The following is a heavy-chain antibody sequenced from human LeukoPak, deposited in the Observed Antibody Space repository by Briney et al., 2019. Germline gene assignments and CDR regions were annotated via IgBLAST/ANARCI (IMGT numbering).Heavy chain of an antibody. D-gene: IGHD6-6*01. CDR2: ISSSSSYI. CDR3: ASEDDVSSSSDY. CDR1: GFTFSSYS. Sequence: TGGSLRLSCAASGFTFSSYSMNWVRQAPGKGLEWVSSISSSSSYIYYADSVKGRFTISRDNAKNSLCLQMNSLRAEDTAVYYCASEDDVSSSSDYWGQGTLVTVSS. V-gene: IGHV3-21*01. J-gene: IGHJ4*02.